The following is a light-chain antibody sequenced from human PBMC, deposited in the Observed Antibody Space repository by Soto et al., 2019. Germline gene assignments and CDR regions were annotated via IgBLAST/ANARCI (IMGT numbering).Light chain of an antibody. CDR1: SSDVGGHNY. CDR2: SVS. CDR3: CSYAGSYTYV. J-gene: IGLJ1*01. Sequence: SALAHPRSVSGSPGQSVTISCTGTSSDVGGHNYVSWYQQYPGKAPKLLLSSVSKRPSGVPGRFSGSKSGNTASLTISGLQAEDEADYYCCSYAGSYTYVFGTGTKVTVL. V-gene: IGLV2-11*01.